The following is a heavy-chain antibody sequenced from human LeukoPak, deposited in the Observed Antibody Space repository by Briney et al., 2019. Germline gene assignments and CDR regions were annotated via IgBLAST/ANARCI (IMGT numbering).Heavy chain of an antibody. J-gene: IGHJ4*02. CDR1: GFTFSSYG. CDR2: IPYDGRNQ. V-gene: IGHV3-30*02. CDR3: AKDGTIFGVTYLDS. Sequence: GGSLRLSCAASGFTFSSYGMHWVRQAPGKGLEWVAFIPYDGRNQYFADSVKGRFTISRDISKNTLHLQMNSLRTEDTAVYYCAKDGTIFGVTYLDSWGQGILVTVSS. D-gene: IGHD3-3*01.